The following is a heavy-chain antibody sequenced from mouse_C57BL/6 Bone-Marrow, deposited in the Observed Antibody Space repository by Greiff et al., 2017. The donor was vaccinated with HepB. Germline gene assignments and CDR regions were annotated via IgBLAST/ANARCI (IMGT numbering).Heavy chain of an antibody. Sequence: QVHLKQPGAELVKPGASVKLSCKASGYTFTSYWMHWVKQRPGQGLEWIGMIHPNSGSTNYNEKFKSKATLTVDKSSSTAYMQLSSLTSEDSAVYYCSIYYDYDGFAYWGQGTLVTVSA. CDR1: GYTFTSYW. CDR3: SIYYDYDGFAY. CDR2: IHPNSGST. V-gene: IGHV1-64*01. D-gene: IGHD2-4*01. J-gene: IGHJ3*01.